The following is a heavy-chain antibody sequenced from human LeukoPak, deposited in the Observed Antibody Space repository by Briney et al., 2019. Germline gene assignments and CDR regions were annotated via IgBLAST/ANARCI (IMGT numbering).Heavy chain of an antibody. V-gene: IGHV3-48*01. CDR1: GFTFDDYA. CDR3: AKTLLDSSGYYYAGSDY. Sequence: GGSLRLSCAASGFTFDDYAMHWVRQAPGKGLEWVSYITRNSNDIYYADSVKGRFTISRDNAKNSLYLQMNDLRAEDTAVYYCAKTLLDSSGYYYAGSDYWGQGILVTVST. J-gene: IGHJ4*02. CDR2: ITRNSNDI. D-gene: IGHD3-22*01.